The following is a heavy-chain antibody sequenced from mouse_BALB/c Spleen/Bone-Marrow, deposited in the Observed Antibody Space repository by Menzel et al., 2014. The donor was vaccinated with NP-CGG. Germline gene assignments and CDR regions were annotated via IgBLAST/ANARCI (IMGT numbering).Heavy chain of an antibody. J-gene: IGHJ3*01. CDR3: AFITAIAY. CDR1: GFTFSSYG. CDR2: VGGGDSYT. V-gene: IGHV5-6*01. D-gene: IGHD1-1*01. Sequence: EVKLQESGGDLVEPGGSLKLSCAASGFTFSSYGMSWVRPTPDKRLEWVATVGGGDSYTYYPDFVKGRFTISRDIAKNTLYLHMSSLKSEDTAMYYRAFITAIAYWGQGTLVTVSA.